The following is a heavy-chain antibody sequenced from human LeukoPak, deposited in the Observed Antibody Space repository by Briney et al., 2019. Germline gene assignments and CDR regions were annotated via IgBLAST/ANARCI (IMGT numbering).Heavy chain of an antibody. V-gene: IGHV1-2*02. D-gene: IGHD3-22*01. J-gene: IGHJ4*02. CDR1: GYTFTGYY. Sequence: ASVKVSCKASGYTFTGYYIHWVRQAPGQGLEWMGYINPNSGYTNYAQKFQDRVTVTRDTSISTAYMEPSRLRSDDTAVYYCAREEANTRIHFDYWGQGTLVTVSS. CDR3: AREEANTRIHFDY. CDR2: INPNSGYT.